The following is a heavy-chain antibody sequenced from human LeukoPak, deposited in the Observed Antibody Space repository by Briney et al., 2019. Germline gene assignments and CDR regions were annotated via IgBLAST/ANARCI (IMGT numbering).Heavy chain of an antibody. J-gene: IGHJ4*02. CDR1: GFTFSSYS. CDR3: ARDYRGWSIDY. D-gene: IGHD6-19*01. Sequence: GGSLRLSCAAPGFTFSSYSMNWVRQAPGKGLEWVSYISSSSTIYYADSVKGRFTISRDNAKNSLYLQMNSLRDEDTAVYYCARDYRGWSIDYWGQGTLVTVSS. V-gene: IGHV3-48*02. CDR2: ISSSSTI.